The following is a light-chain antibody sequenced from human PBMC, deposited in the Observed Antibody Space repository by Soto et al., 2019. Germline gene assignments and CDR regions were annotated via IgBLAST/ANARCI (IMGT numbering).Light chain of an antibody. CDR2: DVS. CDR1: SSDVGGYNY. Sequence: QSALTQPRSVSGSPGQSVTISCTGTSSDVGGYNYVSWYQQHPGKAPKLMIYDVSKRPSGVPDRFSGSKSGNTASLTISGLQAEDEADYYCSSYTTAGTYVFGPGTRVTVL. V-gene: IGLV2-11*01. CDR3: SSYTTAGTYV. J-gene: IGLJ1*01.